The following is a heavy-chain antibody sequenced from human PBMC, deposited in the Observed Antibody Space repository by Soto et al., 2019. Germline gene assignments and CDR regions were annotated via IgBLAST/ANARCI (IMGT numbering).Heavy chain of an antibody. CDR1: GFTFSSYD. CDR2: ISGSGGST. D-gene: IGHD3-16*02. V-gene: IGHV3-23*01. Sequence: EVQLLESGGGLVQPGGSLRLSCAASGFTFSSYDMSWVRQAPGKGLEWVSAISGSGGSTYYADSVKGRFTIARDNSKNTLYLQMNSLRAEDTAVYYCAKLRLHLGDLSPWGQGTLVTVSS. CDR3: AKLRLHLGDLSP. J-gene: IGHJ5*02.